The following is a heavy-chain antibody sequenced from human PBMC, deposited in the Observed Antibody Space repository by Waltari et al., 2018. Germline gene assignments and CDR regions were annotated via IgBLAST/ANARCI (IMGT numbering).Heavy chain of an antibody. CDR2: IKSTSNGVTT. CDR1: GFPVHNSW. J-gene: IGHJ4*02. V-gene: IGHV3-15*01. CDR3: TTGSLFDY. Sequence: EVQLVESGGGLVKPGGSLTLSLAAPGFPVHNSWVNWVRQAPGKGLEWVGRIKSTSNGVTTDYAAPAKGRFTISRDDSKETLYLQMNSLKTDDTAVYYCTTGSLFDYWGQGTLVTVSS.